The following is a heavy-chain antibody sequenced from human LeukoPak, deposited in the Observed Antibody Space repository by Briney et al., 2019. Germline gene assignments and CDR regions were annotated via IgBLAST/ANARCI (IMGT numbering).Heavy chain of an antibody. CDR1: GFTFSSYA. Sequence: PGGSLRLSCAASGFTFSSYAMTWVRQAPGKGLEWVSRIKSDGSTRYADSVKGRFTVPRDNAKNTVSLQMNSLRAEDTGVYYCARAPSEIGGYYPEYFRHWGQGTLVIVSS. J-gene: IGHJ1*01. D-gene: IGHD3-22*01. V-gene: IGHV3-74*01. CDR3: ARAPSEIGGYYPEYFRH. CDR2: IKSDGST.